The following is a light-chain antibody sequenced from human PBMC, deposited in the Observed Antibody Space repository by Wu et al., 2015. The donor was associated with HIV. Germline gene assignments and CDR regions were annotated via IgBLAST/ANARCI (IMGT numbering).Light chain of an antibody. J-gene: IGKJ3*01. V-gene: IGKV1-27*01. CDR1: QGIGNY. Sequence: DILMTQSPSSLSTSVGDRVTITCRASQGIGNYLAWYQQKPGKAPKLLIYSASTLETGVPSRFSGSGSGTDFTLTISSLQPDDVATYYCQNYNSAPFTFGPGTKMDIK. CDR3: QNYNSAPFT. CDR2: SAS.